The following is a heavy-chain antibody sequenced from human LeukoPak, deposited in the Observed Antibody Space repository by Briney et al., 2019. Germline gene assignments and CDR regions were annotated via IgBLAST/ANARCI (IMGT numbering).Heavy chain of an antibody. V-gene: IGHV4-59*01. J-gene: IGHJ4*02. D-gene: IGHD5-18*01. CDR3: ARLRGYSYGYWDY. Sequence: SETLSLTCTVSGGSISSYYWSWIRQPPGKGLEWIGYIYYSGSTNYNPSLKSRVTISVDTSKNQFSLKLSSVTAADTAVYYCARLRGYSYGYWDYWGQGTLVTVSS. CDR2: IYYSGST. CDR1: GGSISSYY.